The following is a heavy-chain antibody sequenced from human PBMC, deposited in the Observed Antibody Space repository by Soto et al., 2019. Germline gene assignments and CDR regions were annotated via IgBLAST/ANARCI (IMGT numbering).Heavy chain of an antibody. CDR2: ISGSAVST. Sequence: GGSLRLSCAASGFTFSSNWMHWVRQAPGKGLEWVSGISGSAVSTNHADSVKGRFIISRDNSKNMVYLQMNSLRAEDTAVYYCACLAWFGDPVPPFDCWGQGTVVTVSS. CDR1: GFTFSSNW. CDR3: ACLAWFGDPVPPFDC. V-gene: IGHV3-23*01. D-gene: IGHD3-10*01. J-gene: IGHJ4*02.